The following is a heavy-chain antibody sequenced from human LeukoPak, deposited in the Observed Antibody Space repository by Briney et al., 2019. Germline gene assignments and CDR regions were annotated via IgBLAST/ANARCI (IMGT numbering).Heavy chain of an antibody. J-gene: IGHJ4*02. V-gene: IGHV4-59*01. Sequence: SETLSLTCTVSGGSISSYYWSWTRQPPGKGLEWIGYIYYSGSTNYNPSLKSRVTISVDTSKNQFSLELSSVTAADTAVYYCARGDSAYDYFDYWGQGTLVTVSS. D-gene: IGHD5-12*01. CDR3: ARGDSAYDYFDY. CDR1: GGSISSYY. CDR2: IYYSGST.